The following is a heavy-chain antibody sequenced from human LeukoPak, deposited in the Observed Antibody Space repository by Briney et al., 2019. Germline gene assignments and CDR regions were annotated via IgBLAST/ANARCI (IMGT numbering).Heavy chain of an antibody. CDR1: GFTSHNFA. Sequence: PGGSRRLSCAASGFTSHNFAMSWVRKAPGKGLGGVSSISSSGEFTFYADSVKGRFTIFRDNSRYTLYLQMNSLRAEDAAMYYCVKDRPNYYESNGDYYKRDGDFWGQGTLVTVSA. D-gene: IGHD3-22*01. CDR2: ISSSGEFT. J-gene: IGHJ4*02. V-gene: IGHV3-23*01. CDR3: VKDRPNYYESNGDYYKRDGDF.